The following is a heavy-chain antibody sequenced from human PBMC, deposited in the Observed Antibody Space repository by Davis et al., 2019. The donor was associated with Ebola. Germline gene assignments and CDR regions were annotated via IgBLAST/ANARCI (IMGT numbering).Heavy chain of an antibody. J-gene: IGHJ6*02. CDR3: ARGPQRLYYYYGMDV. Sequence: PSETLSLTCAVYGGSFSGYYWSWIRQPPGKGLEWIGEINHSGSTNYNPSLKSRVTISVDTSKNQFSLKLSSVTAADTAVYYCARGPQRLYYYYGMDVWGQGTTVTVSS. CDR2: INHSGST. V-gene: IGHV4-34*01. D-gene: IGHD6-25*01. CDR1: GGSFSGYY.